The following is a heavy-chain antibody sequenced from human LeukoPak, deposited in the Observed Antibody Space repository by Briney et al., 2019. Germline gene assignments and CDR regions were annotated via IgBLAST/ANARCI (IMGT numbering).Heavy chain of an antibody. Sequence: SETLSLTCAVYGGSFSGFYWSWIRQPPGKGLQWIGEINHSGSTNNNPSLKSRVTISVDTSKNQFSLKLSSVTAADTAVYYCARGLGYCSGGRCYSDDALDIWGQGTMVTVSS. V-gene: IGHV4-34*01. J-gene: IGHJ3*02. CDR1: GGSFSGFY. CDR2: INHSGST. D-gene: IGHD2-15*01. CDR3: ARGLGYCSGGRCYSDDALDI.